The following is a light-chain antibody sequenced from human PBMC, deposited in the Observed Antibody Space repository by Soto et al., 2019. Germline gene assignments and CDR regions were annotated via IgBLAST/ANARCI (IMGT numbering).Light chain of an antibody. CDR3: QQRSNWPLT. Sequence: IGLTQSPATLSLSPGERATLSCRASQSITSYLAWYQQKPGQAPRLLIYDASNRATGIPARFSGSGSGTDFTLTISSLEAEDVAVYYCQQRSNWPLTFGGGTKVDIK. CDR2: DAS. J-gene: IGKJ4*01. CDR1: QSITSY. V-gene: IGKV3-11*01.